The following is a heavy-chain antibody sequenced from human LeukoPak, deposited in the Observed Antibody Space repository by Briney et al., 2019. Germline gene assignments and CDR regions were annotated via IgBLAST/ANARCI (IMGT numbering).Heavy chain of an antibody. CDR2: IIPIFGTA. D-gene: IGHD2-15*01. CDR3: ASVYCSGGSCHSGVNP. CDR1: GGTFSSYA. J-gene: IGHJ5*02. Sequence: GASVKVSCTASGGTFSSYAISWVRQAPGQGLEWMGGIIPIFGTANYAQKFQGRVTITADKSTSTAYMELGSLRSEDTAVYYCASVYCSGGSCHSGVNPWGQGTLVTVSS. V-gene: IGHV1-69*06.